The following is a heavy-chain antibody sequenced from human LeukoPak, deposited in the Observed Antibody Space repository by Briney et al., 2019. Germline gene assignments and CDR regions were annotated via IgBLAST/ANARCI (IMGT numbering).Heavy chain of an antibody. V-gene: IGHV3-30-3*01. D-gene: IGHD6-19*01. CDR2: ISYDGSNK. Sequence: GGSLRLSCAASGFTFSSYAMHWVRQAPGKGQEWEAVISYDGSNKYYADSVKGRFTISRDNSKNTLYLQMNSLRAEDTAVYYCAKNIAVAGTGPGTFDIWGQGTMVTVSS. CDR3: AKNIAVAGTGPGTFDI. J-gene: IGHJ3*02. CDR1: GFTFSSYA.